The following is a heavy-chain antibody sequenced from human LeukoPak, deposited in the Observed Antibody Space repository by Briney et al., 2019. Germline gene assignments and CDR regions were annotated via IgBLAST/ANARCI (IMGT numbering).Heavy chain of an antibody. D-gene: IGHD6-19*01. CDR1: GGSISSGSYY. V-gene: IGHV4-61*02. J-gene: IGHJ4*02. CDR2: IYTSGST. CDR3: AREDIAVAGNQFYDY. Sequence: SETLSLTCTVSGGSISSGSYYWSWIRQPAGKGLEWIGRIYTSGSTNYNPSLKSRVTISVDTSKNQFSLKLSSVTAADTAVYYCAREDIAVAGNQFYDYWGQGNLVTVSS.